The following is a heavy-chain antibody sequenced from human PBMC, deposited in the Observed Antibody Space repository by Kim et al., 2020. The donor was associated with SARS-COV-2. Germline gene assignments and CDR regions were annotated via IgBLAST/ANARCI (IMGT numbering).Heavy chain of an antibody. CDR1: GYTFTDYY. Sequence: ASVKVSCKTSGYTFTDYYIHWVRQAPGQGLEWMGRVNPNSGDTNYAQKFQGRVTMTRDTSINTVYMELASLTSDDTAVYYCARPDLGNSWSSKFAYWGQGTLVTVSS. V-gene: IGHV1-2*06. D-gene: IGHD6-13*01. CDR2: VNPNSGDT. J-gene: IGHJ4*02. CDR3: ARPDLGNSWSSKFAY.